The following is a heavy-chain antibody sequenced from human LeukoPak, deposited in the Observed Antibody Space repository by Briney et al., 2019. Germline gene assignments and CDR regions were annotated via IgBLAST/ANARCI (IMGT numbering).Heavy chain of an antibody. CDR3: ARDPGGSGSAWAANLFDP. J-gene: IGHJ5*02. D-gene: IGHD3-10*01. CDR2: IRGDSGGT. Sequence: GGSLGLSCVASGFNFAAYPMHWVRQVPGKGLEWVALIRGDSGGTFYTDSVKGRFTISRDNSKNSLYLQMNSLTTEDTALYYCARDPGGSGSAWAANLFDPWGQGTLVTVSS. CDR1: GFNFAAYP. V-gene: IGHV3-43*02.